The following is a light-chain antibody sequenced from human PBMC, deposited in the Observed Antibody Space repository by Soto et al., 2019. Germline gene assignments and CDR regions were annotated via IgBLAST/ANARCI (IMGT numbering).Light chain of an antibody. J-gene: IGKJ1*01. V-gene: IGKV3-20*01. Sequence: EIVLTQSPYTPSLSPGERATLSCRASQTVIHNHLAWHQQKPGQAPRLLISGVSNRATGTPDRFSGSGSGTDFTLTISSLEPEDFAVFYCHQYGTSPPTFGPGTKVDIK. CDR2: GVS. CDR1: QTVIHNH. CDR3: HQYGTSPPT.